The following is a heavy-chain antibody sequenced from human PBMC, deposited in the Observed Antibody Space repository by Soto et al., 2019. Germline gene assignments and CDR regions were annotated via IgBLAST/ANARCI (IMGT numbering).Heavy chain of an antibody. CDR3: AHTPVHLVRTLTGRRKGVLGYFEY. CDR2: IFWDDDQ. CDR1: GFSLTTTGVG. Sequence: QITLKESAPTLVKPTQTLSLTCTFSGFSLTTTGVGVAWIRQSPGEALEWLALIFWDDDQRYNSALKSRLTNTKDTSKNQVVLTTTHMGPVNTRTYYCAHTPVHLVRTLTGRRKGVLGYFEYWGQGTLVTVSS. V-gene: IGHV2-5*02. J-gene: IGHJ4*02. D-gene: IGHD3-10*01.